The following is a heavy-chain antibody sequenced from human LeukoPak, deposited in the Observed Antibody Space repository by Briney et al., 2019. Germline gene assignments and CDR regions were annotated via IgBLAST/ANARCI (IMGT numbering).Heavy chain of an antibody. J-gene: IGHJ4*02. CDR1: GFTFSDYW. D-gene: IGHD3/OR15-3a*01. CDR3: ARKGLGDN. Sequence: GGSLRLSCAASGFTFSDYWMSWVRQGPGKGLEWVANIKQDGSVKYYVDSVRGRFTISRDNAQNSLYLQMSSLRADDTAVYYCARKGLGDNWGQGTLVTVSS. CDR2: IKQDGSVK. V-gene: IGHV3-7*03.